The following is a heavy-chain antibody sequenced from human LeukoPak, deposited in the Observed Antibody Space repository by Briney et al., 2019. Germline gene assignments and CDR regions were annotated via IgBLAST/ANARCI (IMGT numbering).Heavy chain of an antibody. D-gene: IGHD3-3*01. V-gene: IGHV3-20*04. CDR3: ARDRGGAYDFWSGYYTGYFDY. Sequence: GGSLRLSCAASGFNFDDYGMSWVRQAPGKGLEWVSGINWKDSTGYADSVKGRFTISRDNAKNFLYLQMNSLRAEDTAVYFCARDRGGAYDFWSGYYTGYFDYWGQGTLVTVSS. J-gene: IGHJ4*02. CDR1: GFNFDDYG. CDR2: INWKDST.